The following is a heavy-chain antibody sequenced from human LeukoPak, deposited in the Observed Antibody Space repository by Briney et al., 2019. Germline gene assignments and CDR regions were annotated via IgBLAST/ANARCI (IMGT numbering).Heavy chain of an antibody. D-gene: IGHD2-2*01. CDR1: GDSISSGGSY. CDR2: IYYSGTT. J-gene: IGHJ6*02. CDR3: ARAACSSTSCYAGYYYGMDV. V-gene: IGHV4-31*03. Sequence: SQTLSLTCTVSGDSISSGGSYWSWTRQHPGEGLEWIGYIYYSGTTQYNPSLKSRVTISIDTSKNQFSLKLTSVTAADTAVCYCARAACSSTSCYAGYYYGMDVWGQGTTVTVSS.